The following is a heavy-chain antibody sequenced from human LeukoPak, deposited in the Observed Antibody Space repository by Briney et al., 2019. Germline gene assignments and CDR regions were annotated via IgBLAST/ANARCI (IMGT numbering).Heavy chain of an antibody. J-gene: IGHJ4*02. Sequence: PGGSLRLSCAASEFSVGSNYMTWVRQAPGKGLEWVAFIRYDGSNKYYADSVKGRSTISRDNSKNTLYLQMNSLRAEDTAVYYCAKDGSGSYMGFWVDYWGQGTLVTVSS. CDR2: IRYDGSNK. CDR3: AKDGSGSYMGFWVDY. D-gene: IGHD3-10*01. V-gene: IGHV3-30*02. CDR1: EFSVGSNY.